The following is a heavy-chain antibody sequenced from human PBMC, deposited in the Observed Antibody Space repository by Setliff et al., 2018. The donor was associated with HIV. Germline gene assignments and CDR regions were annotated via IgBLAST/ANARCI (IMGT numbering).Heavy chain of an antibody. V-gene: IGHV1-46*01. CDR1: GYTFSSNY. J-gene: IGHJ4*02. D-gene: IGHD3-16*01. CDR2: INPTGDIT. CDR3: AKAAVEMTTIAFGGPPGY. Sequence: ASVKVSCKASGYTFSSNYMHWVRQAPGQGLEWMGLINPTGDITFYPQKFQARVTMTRDTSASTVYLELRSLRLHDTAVYYCAKAAVEMTTIAFGGPPGYWGLGTLVTVSS.